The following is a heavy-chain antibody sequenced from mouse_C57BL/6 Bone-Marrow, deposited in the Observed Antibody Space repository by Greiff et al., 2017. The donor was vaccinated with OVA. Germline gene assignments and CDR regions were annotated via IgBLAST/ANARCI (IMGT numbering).Heavy chain of an antibody. V-gene: IGHV14-4*01. Sequence: VQLQQSGAELVRPGASVKLSCTASGFNIKDDYMHWVKQRPEQGLEWIGWIDPENGDTEYASKFQGKATITADTSSNTAYLQLSSLTSEDTAVYYCTTPSYYGSSSYAMDYWGQGTSVTVSS. CDR1: GFNIKDDY. D-gene: IGHD1-1*01. CDR2: IDPENGDT. CDR3: TTPSYYGSSSYAMDY. J-gene: IGHJ4*01.